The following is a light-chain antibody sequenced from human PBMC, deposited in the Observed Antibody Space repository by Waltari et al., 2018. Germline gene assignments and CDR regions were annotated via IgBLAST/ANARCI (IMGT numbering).Light chain of an antibody. J-gene: IGKJ4*01. Sequence: EIVMTQSPATLSVSPGERATLSYRASQSVSSNLAWYQQKPGQAPRLLIYGASTRATGIPARFSGSGSGTEFTLTISSMQSEDFAVYYCQQYNNWPPLTFGGGTKVGIK. CDR3: QQYNNWPPLT. CDR2: GAS. V-gene: IGKV3-15*01. CDR1: QSVSSN.